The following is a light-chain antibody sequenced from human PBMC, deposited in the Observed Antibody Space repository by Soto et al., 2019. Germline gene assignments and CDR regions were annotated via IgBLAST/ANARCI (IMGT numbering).Light chain of an antibody. Sequence: QSALTQPASVSGSPGQSITISCTGTSSDVRSYNLVSWYQQHPGKAPKLMIYEGSKRPSGVSNRFSGSKSGSRASLTISGLQAEDEADYYCCSYARTSTYVFGSGTKLTVL. CDR3: CSYARTSTYV. CDR2: EGS. CDR1: SSDVRSYNL. V-gene: IGLV2-23*01. J-gene: IGLJ1*01.